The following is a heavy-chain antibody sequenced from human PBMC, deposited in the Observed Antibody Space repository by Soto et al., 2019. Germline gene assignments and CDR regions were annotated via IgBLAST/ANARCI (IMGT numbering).Heavy chain of an antibody. CDR1: GGTFSSYA. CDR2: IIPIFGTA. V-gene: IGHV1-69*13. D-gene: IGHD3-16*01. J-gene: IGHJ4*02. Sequence: SVKVSCKASGGTFSSYAISWVRQAPGQGLEWMGGIIPIFGTANYAQKFQGRVTITADESTSTAYMELSSLRSEDTAIYYCASMTRGEKPLDYWGQGTLVTVSS. CDR3: ASMTRGEKPLDY.